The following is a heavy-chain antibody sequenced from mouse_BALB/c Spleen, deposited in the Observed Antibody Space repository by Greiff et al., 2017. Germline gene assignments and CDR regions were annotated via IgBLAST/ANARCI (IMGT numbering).Heavy chain of an antibody. CDR3: ARMRAYYRYDVFAY. Sequence: EVQLQESGPELVKPGASVTIPCTASGYTFTDYNMDWVKQSHGKSLEWIGDINPNNGGTIYNQKFKGKATLTVDKSSSTAYMELRSLTSEDTAVYYCARMRAYYRYDVFAYGGQGTLVTVSA. J-gene: IGHJ3*01. CDR1: GYTFTDYN. V-gene: IGHV1-18*01. D-gene: IGHD2-14*01. CDR2: INPNNGGT.